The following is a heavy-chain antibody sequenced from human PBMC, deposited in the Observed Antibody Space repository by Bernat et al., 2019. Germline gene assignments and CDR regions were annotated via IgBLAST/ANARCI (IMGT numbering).Heavy chain of an antibody. J-gene: IGHJ4*02. CDR3: ARFPIITMKSSDFDY. D-gene: IGHD3-22*01. CDR1: GGSISSYY. CDR2: IYYSGST. V-gene: IGHV4-59*08. Sequence: QVQLQESGPGLVKPSETLSLTCTVSGGSISSYYWSWIRQPPGKGLEWIGYIYYSGSTNYNPSPKSRVTISVDTSKNQFSLKLSSVTAADTAVYYCARFPIITMKSSDFDYWGQGTLVTVSS.